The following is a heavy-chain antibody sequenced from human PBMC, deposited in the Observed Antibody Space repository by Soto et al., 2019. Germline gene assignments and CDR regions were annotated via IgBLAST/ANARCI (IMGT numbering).Heavy chain of an antibody. CDR2: MNAYNGNT. Sequence: ASVKVSCKASGYTFTSYDINWVRQATGQGLEWMGWMNAYNGNTNYAQKLQGRVTMTTDTSTSTAYMELRSLRSDDTAVYYCARVDDFWSGYDNWFDPWGQGTLVTVSS. J-gene: IGHJ5*02. CDR3: ARVDDFWSGYDNWFDP. V-gene: IGHV1-18*01. CDR1: GYTFTSYD. D-gene: IGHD3-3*01.